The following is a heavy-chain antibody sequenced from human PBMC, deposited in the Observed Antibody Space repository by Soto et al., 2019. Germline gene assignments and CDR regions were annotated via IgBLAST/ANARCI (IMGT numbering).Heavy chain of an antibody. J-gene: IGHJ6*02. CDR3: GRENDFWSGPNGLDV. D-gene: IGHD3-3*01. Sequence: PSEALSLTCAVSGESISSSNWWSWFRQPPGKGLEWIGEIYNSGNTKYNPSLNRRATISVDKSKNQFSLKLNSVTAADTAVYYCGRENDFWSGPNGLDVWGQGTTVTVS. V-gene: IGHV4-4*02. CDR2: IYNSGNT. CDR1: GESISSSNW.